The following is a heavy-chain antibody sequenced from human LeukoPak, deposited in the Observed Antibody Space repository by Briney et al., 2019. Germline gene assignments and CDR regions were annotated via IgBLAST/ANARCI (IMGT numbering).Heavy chain of an antibody. CDR3: ARREGTTVTPKSFDY. CDR1: GGSLSSISYY. D-gene: IGHD4-17*01. Sequence: SETLSLTCTVSGGSLSSISYYWGWIRQPPGKGLEWIVSVYYSGRTYYNPSLKSRVHISVDTSKHQFSLKLSSVTAADTAVYYCARREGTTVTPKSFDYWGQGTLVTVSS. V-gene: IGHV4-39*01. J-gene: IGHJ4*02. CDR2: VYYSGRT.